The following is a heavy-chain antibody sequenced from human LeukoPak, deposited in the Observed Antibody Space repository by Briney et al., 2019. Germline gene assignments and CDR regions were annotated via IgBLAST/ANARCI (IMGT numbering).Heavy chain of an antibody. CDR3: AREIDRDDYNRFFDY. Sequence: GGSLRLSCAASGFIVSGDFMSWVRQAPGKGLEWVSVIYSDGSTYYADSVKGRFTISRDNSKNTLDLQMTGLRAEDTAVYYCAREIDRDDYNRFFDYWGQGTLVTVSS. V-gene: IGHV3-53*01. CDR1: GFIVSGDF. D-gene: IGHD5-24*01. CDR2: IYSDGST. J-gene: IGHJ4*02.